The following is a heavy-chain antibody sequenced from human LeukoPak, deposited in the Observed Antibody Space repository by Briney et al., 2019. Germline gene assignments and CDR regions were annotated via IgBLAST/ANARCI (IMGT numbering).Heavy chain of an antibody. CDR1: GFTFDDYA. CDR3: AKDKTGDTAMVYYFDY. D-gene: IGHD5-18*01. CDR2: INWNSGSI. V-gene: IGHV3-9*01. J-gene: IGHJ4*02. Sequence: PGGSLRLSCAASGFTFDDYAMHWVRQAPGKGLEWVSGINWNSGSIGYADSVKGRFTISRDNARNSLYLQMNSLRAEDTALYYCAKDKTGDTAMVYYFDYWGQGTLVTVSS.